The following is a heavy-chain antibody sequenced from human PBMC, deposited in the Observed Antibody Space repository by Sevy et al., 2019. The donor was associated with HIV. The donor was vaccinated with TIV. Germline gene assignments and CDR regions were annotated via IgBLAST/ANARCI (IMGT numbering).Heavy chain of an antibody. CDR2: MSYKGNKK. D-gene: IGHD3-16*02. CDR1: GFSFSRSP. Sequence: GGSLRLSCAASGFSFSRSPMHWVPQAPGKVLEWMAVMSYKGNKKYNEDSVKGQFIISRDDSKNTLYLQMNRLRVEHTGVYYCAREGFLTAGLIVSYGMDVWGQGTTVTVSS. CDR3: AREGFLTAGLIVSYGMDV. J-gene: IGHJ6*02. V-gene: IGHV3-30*04.